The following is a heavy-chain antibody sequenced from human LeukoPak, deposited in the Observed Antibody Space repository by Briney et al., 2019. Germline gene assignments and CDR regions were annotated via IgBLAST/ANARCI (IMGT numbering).Heavy chain of an antibody. Sequence: ASGRASCKASGYTFTNYDFNWVRQAAGQGLEWSGWMNPNSGNKGCAKKFQGRVTMTRDTSRRTAYMELSGLRSADPAVSFCARVLGTSVAAGPASVYWGQGTPVSVSS. V-gene: IGHV1-8*01. CDR1: GYTFTNYD. J-gene: IGHJ4*02. D-gene: IGHD1-1*01. CDR3: ARVLGTSVAAGPASVY. CDR2: MNPNSGNK.